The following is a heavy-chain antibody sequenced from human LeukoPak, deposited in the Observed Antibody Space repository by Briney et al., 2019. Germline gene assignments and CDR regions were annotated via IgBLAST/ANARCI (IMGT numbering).Heavy chain of an antibody. CDR1: GFTFSSYW. CDR2: IKQDVSEK. J-gene: IGHJ4*02. CDR3: ARDWGPGGVIITTYFEY. Sequence: PGGSLRLSCAASGFTFSSYWMSWVRQAPGKGLEWVANIKQDVSEKYYVDSVKGRFTISRDNAKNSLYLKMNSLRAEDTAVYYCARDWGPGGVIITTYFEYWGQGTLVTVYS. V-gene: IGHV3-7*01. D-gene: IGHD3-10*01.